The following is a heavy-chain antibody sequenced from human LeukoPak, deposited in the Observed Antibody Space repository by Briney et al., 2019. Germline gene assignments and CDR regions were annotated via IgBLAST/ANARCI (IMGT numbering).Heavy chain of an antibody. CDR3: ARALFGSARRVAAPSRGFDP. J-gene: IGHJ5*02. CDR1: GGSFSGYC. V-gene: IGHV4-34*01. D-gene: IGHD6-19*01. Sequence: PSETLSLTCAVYGGSFSGYCWSWIRQPPGKGLEWIGEINHSGSTNYNPSLKSRVTISVDTSKNQFSLELSSVTAADTAVYYCARALFGSARRVAAPSRGFDPWGQGTLVTVSS. CDR2: INHSGST.